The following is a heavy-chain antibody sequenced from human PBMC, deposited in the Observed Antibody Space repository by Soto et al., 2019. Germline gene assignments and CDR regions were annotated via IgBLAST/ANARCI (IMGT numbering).Heavy chain of an antibody. J-gene: IGHJ5*02. V-gene: IGHV1-69*13. CDR1: GGTFSSYA. Sequence: SVKVCCEASGGTFSSYAISWVRQAPGQGLEWMGGIIPIFGTANYAQKFQGRVTITADESTSTAYMELSSLRSEDTAVYYCARVHGDYVVRFDPWGQGTLVTVSS. D-gene: IGHD4-17*01. CDR3: ARVHGDYVVRFDP. CDR2: IIPIFGTA.